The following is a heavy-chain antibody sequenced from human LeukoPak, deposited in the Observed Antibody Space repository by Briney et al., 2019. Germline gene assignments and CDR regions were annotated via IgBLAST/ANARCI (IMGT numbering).Heavy chain of an antibody. CDR3: ARRPYYSDGSGPGAFDI. Sequence: SETLSLTCKVSGGSVNSFHWSWRRQPTGKGLEWIGGIHLSGYTNFSPSRKSPVTISLDTSKNHFSLRLSSVTAADTAVYYCARRPYYSDGSGPGAFDIWGHGTMVTVSS. J-gene: IGHJ3*02. V-gene: IGHV4-4*07. CDR1: GGSVNSFH. CDR2: IHLSGYT. D-gene: IGHD3-22*01.